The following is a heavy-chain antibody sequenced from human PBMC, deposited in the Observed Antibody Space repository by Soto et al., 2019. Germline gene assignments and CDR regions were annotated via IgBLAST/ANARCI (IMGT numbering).Heavy chain of an antibody. D-gene: IGHD4-17*01. J-gene: IGHJ4*02. CDR3: AREGGDSRDCPLAY. CDR2: ISSDGNSK. CDR1: GFTFSSLG. Sequence: QVQLVESGGGVVQPGRSLRLSCEASGFTFSSLGMHWVRQAPGKGLEWVAIISSDGNSKYYADSVKGRFTISRDNSKNTLDLQLNSLRSEDTAVYYCAREGGDSRDCPLAYWGQGTLVTVSS. V-gene: IGHV3-30*03.